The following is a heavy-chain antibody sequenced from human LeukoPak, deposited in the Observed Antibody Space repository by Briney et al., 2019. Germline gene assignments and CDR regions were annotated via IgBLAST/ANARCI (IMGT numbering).Heavy chain of an antibody. CDR1: EFIFSGYV. CDR2: ISGSGADT. CDR3: AKRRGFYNGMDV. J-gene: IGHJ6*04. Sequence: GRSLRLSCAASEFIFSGYVMSWVRQAPGKGLEWVSAISGSGADTYYADFVKGRFTISRDNFKNTLYLQMNSLRVEDTAVYYCAKRRGFYNGMDVWGTGTTVTVSS. V-gene: IGHV3-23*01.